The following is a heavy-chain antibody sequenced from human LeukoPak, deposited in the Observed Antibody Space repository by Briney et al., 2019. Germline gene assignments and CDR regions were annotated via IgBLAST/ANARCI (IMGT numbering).Heavy chain of an antibody. J-gene: IGHJ6*03. CDR3: ARGGHFFDV. Sequence: PSETLSLTCTVSGGSISSYYWSWLRQPAGKGLECLGVIYTTGNTNYNPSLKSRVTVSRDTSKNQFSLKLTSVTAADTAVYYCARGGHFFDVWGKGTTVTVSS. D-gene: IGHD3-16*01. CDR1: GGSISSYY. V-gene: IGHV4-4*07. CDR2: IYTTGNT.